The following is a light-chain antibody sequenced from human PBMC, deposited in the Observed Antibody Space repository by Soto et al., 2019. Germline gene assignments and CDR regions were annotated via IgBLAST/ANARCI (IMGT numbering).Light chain of an antibody. Sequence: DLQITQLPSSLSASVGASDTITCXAGQSILNYLSWYQLKPGKAPRLLMYGAASLQSGVPSRFSGSGSGTDFTLTISGLLPEDFATYYCQQNYRTPPTFGGGTKVDI. CDR2: GAA. J-gene: IGKJ4*01. CDR1: QSILNY. V-gene: IGKV1-39*01. CDR3: QQNYRTPPT.